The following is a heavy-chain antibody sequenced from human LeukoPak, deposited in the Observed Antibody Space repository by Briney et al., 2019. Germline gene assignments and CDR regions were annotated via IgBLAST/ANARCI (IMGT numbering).Heavy chain of an antibody. J-gene: IGHJ3*02. D-gene: IGHD4-23*01. CDR2: INHSGST. CDR1: GGSFSGYY. V-gene: IGHV4-34*01. Sequence: SETLSLTCAVYGGSFSGYYWSWIRQPPGKGLEWIGEINHSGSTNYNPSLKSRVTISVDTSKNQFSLKLSSVTAADTAVYYCASNYGGNSDDVFDIWGQGTMVTVSS. CDR3: ASNYGGNSDDVFDI.